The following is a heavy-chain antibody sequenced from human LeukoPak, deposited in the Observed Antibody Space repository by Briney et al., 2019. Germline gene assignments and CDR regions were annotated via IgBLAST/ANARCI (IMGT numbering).Heavy chain of an antibody. D-gene: IGHD4-23*01. V-gene: IGHV3-21*01. J-gene: IGHJ4*02. CDR1: GFTFSSYS. Sequence: KPGGSLRLCCAASGFTFSSYSMNWVRQAPGKGLEWVSSISSSSSYIYYADSVKGRFTISRDNAKNSLYLQMNSLRAEDTAVYYCARATVARDTASDYWGQGTLVTVSS. CDR2: ISSSSSYI. CDR3: ARATVARDTASDY.